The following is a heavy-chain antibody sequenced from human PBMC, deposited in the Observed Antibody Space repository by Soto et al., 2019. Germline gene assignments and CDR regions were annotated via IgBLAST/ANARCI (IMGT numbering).Heavy chain of an antibody. J-gene: IGHJ4*02. CDR3: ARGSSLNY. CDR2: IKQDGSEQ. D-gene: IGHD6-13*01. V-gene: IGHV3-7*01. CDR1: GFTLSSYW. Sequence: EVQLVESGGGLVQPGGSLRLSCVGSGFTLSSYWMGWARQAPGKGLEWLANIKQDGSEQHYVDSVKGRFSISRDNAQNSLFLHMSSLRDEDTAVYYCARGSSLNYWGQGTLVTVSS.